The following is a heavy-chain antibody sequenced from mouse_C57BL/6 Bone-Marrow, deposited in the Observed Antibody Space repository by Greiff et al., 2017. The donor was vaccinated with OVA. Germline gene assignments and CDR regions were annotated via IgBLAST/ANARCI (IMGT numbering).Heavy chain of an antibody. CDR3: ARDGYYADFDY. CDR1: GYTFTDYY. Sequence: VQLQQSGPELVKPGASVTISCKASGYTFTDYYMNWVKQSHGKSLEWIGDINPNNGGTSYNQKFKGKATLTVDKSSSTAYMELRSLTSEDSAVYYCARDGYYADFDYWGQGTTLTVSS. V-gene: IGHV1-26*01. D-gene: IGHD2-3*01. CDR2: INPNNGGT. J-gene: IGHJ2*01.